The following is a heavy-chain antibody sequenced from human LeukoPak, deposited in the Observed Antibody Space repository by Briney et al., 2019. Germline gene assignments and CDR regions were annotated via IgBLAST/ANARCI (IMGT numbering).Heavy chain of an antibody. CDR3: ARDDFWSGYHRVPFDY. D-gene: IGHD3-3*01. V-gene: IGHV1-69*13. J-gene: IGHJ4*02. Sequence: SVKVSCKASGGTFSTYPVSWVRQAPGQGLEWMGGIIPIFGTANYAQKFQGRVTITADESTSTAYMELSSLRSEDTAVYYCARDDFWSGYHRVPFDYWGQGTLVTVSS. CDR1: GGTFSTYP. CDR2: IIPIFGTA.